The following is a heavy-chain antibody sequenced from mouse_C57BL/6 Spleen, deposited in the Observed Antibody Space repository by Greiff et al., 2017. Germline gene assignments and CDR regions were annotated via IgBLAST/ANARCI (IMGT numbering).Heavy chain of an antibody. V-gene: IGHV1-55*01. CDR1: GYTFTSYW. J-gene: IGHJ4*01. CDR3: AIPNYYGSSGYAMDD. CDR2: IYPGSGST. Sequence: QVQLQQSGAELVKPGASVKMSCKASGYTFTSYWITWVKQRPGQGLEWIGDIYPGSGSTNYNEKFKSKATLTVDKSSSTAYMQLSSLTSEDSAVCYCAIPNYYGSSGYAMDDWGQGTTVTVSS. D-gene: IGHD1-1*01.